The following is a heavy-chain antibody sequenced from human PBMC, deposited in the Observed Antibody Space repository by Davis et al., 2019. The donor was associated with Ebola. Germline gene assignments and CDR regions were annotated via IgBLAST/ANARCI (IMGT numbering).Heavy chain of an antibody. CDR3: ARLASLNWFDP. J-gene: IGHJ5*02. CDR1: GGSVRNYY. CDR2: MYYRGST. Sequence: MPSETLSLTCTVSGGSVRNYYWSWIRQPPGKGLEWIGYMYYRGSTEYNPSLKSRATISVDTSKNQFSLKLSSVTAADTAVYYCARLASLNWFDPWGQGMLVTVSS. V-gene: IGHV4-59*02. D-gene: IGHD3-3*02.